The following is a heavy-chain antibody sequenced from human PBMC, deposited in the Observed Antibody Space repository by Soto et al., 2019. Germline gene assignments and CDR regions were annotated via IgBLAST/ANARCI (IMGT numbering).Heavy chain of an antibody. V-gene: IGHV4-30-4*01. J-gene: IGHJ4*02. Sequence: SETLSLTCTVSGGSISSGDHYWSRIRQPPGKGLEWFGYIYYSGSTCYNPSLKSRVTISVDTSKNQLSLKLSSVNAADTAVYYCARSQITMVRGVIITRALDYWGQGTLVTVSS. CDR3: ARSQITMVRGVIITRALDY. CDR2: IYYSGST. CDR1: GGSISSGDHY. D-gene: IGHD3-10*01.